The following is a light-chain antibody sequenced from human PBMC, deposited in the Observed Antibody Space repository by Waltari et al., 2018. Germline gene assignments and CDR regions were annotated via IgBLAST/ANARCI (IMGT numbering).Light chain of an antibody. CDR3: NSRDSSGNHLV. Sequence: SSDLTQDPAVSVALGQTVRITCQGESHRSYYASWYQQKPGQTPVLVIYGKNNRPSGIPDRFSGSSSGNTASLTITGVQAEDEADYYCNSRDSSGNHLVFGGGTKLTVL. V-gene: IGLV3-19*01. J-gene: IGLJ2*01. CDR1: SHRSYY. CDR2: GKN.